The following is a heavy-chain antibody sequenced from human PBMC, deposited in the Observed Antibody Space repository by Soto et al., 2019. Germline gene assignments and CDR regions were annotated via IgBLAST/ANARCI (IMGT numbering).Heavy chain of an antibody. CDR2: IGSDGARD. J-gene: IGHJ4*02. V-gene: IGHV3-33*01. Sequence: QVQLVESGGGVVQPGGSLRLSCAASGFTFGRHGMHWVRQAPGKGLEWVAVIGSDGARDSYADSMKGRFSISRDNDQNTLYLQINSLRVEDTAVYYCASDDGYPDNGLDYWGQGTLVTVSS. CDR1: GFTFGRHG. CDR3: ASDDGYPDNGLDY. D-gene: IGHD5-12*01.